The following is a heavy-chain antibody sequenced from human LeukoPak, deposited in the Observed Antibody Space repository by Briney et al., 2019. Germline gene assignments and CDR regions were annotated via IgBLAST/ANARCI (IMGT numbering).Heavy chain of an antibody. J-gene: IGHJ5*02. CDR2: INPNSGGT. D-gene: IGHD2-2*01. CDR1: GGTFSSYA. CDR3: ARDGCSSTSCYP. V-gene: IGHV1-2*02. Sequence: ASVKVSCKASGGTFSSYAISWVRQAPGQGLEWMGWINPNSGGTNYAQKFQGRVTMTRDTSISTAYMELSRLRSDDTAVYYCARDGCSSTSCYPWGQGTLVTVSS.